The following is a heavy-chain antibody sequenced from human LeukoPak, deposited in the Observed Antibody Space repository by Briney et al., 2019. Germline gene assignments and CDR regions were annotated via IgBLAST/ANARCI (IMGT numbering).Heavy chain of an antibody. D-gene: IGHD7-27*01. Sequence: NPGGSLRLSCAGSGFTFSSYSMNWVRQAPGKGLEWVSSITSSNNYIYYADSMKGRFTISRDNAKNSLYLQMNSLRAEDTAVYYCARDSVGLTLGLAFDIWGQGTMVTVSS. CDR1: GFTFSSYS. CDR2: ITSSNNYI. CDR3: ARDSVGLTLGLAFDI. V-gene: IGHV3-21*01. J-gene: IGHJ3*02.